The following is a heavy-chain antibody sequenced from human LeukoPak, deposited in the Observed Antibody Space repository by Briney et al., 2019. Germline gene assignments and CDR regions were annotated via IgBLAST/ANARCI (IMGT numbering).Heavy chain of an antibody. CDR2: ISAYNGNT. Sequence: GASVKVSCKASGYTFTSYGISWVRQAPGQGLEWMGWISAYNGNTNYAQKLQGRVTMTTDTSTSTVYMELSSLRSEDTAVYYCAREGSGYDYVWGSYRSNWFDPWGQGTLVTVSS. CDR3: AREGSGYDYVWGSYRSNWFDP. J-gene: IGHJ5*02. CDR1: GYTFTSYG. D-gene: IGHD3-16*02. V-gene: IGHV1-18*01.